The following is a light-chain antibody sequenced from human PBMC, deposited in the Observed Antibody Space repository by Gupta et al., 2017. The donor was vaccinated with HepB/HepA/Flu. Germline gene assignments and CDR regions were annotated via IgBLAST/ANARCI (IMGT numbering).Light chain of an antibody. V-gene: IGLV3-1*01. CDR3: QAWDSSTGV. J-gene: IGLJ1*01. CDR2: QDS. CDR1: KLGDKY. Sequence: SYELTQPPSVSVSPGQTASITCSGDKLGDKYACWYQQKPGQSPVLVIYQDSTRPSGIPERFSGSNSGNTATLTISGTQAMDEDYYYCQAWDSSTGVFGTGTKVTVL.